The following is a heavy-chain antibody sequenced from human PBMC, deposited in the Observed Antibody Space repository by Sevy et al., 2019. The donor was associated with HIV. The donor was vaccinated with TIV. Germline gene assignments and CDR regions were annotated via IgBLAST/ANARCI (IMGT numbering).Heavy chain of an antibody. D-gene: IGHD3-16*01. CDR1: GFTFNNFW. V-gene: IGHV3-7*03. CDR2: IKPDGSES. CDR3: ARDVGGGYFDY. Sequence: GGSLRLSCVASGFTFNNFWMAWVRQAPGKGLEWFANIKPDGSESNHVGSVKGRFTIFRDNAKNSLYLQMNSLTAEDTAVYYCARDVGGGYFDYWGQGTLVTVSS. J-gene: IGHJ4*01.